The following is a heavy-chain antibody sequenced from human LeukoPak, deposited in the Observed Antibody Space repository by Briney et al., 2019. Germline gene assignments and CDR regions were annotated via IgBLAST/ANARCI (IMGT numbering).Heavy chain of an antibody. D-gene: IGHD3-10*01. CDR3: ARGGRFIINYYFDY. V-gene: IGHV4-34*01. J-gene: IGHJ4*02. Sequence: PSETLSLTCAVYGGSFSGYYWSWIRQPPGKGLEWIGEINHSGSTNYNPSLKSRVTISVDTSKNQFSLKLSSVTAADTAVYYCARGGRFIINYYFDYWGQGTLVTVAS. CDR2: INHSGST. CDR1: GGSFSGYY.